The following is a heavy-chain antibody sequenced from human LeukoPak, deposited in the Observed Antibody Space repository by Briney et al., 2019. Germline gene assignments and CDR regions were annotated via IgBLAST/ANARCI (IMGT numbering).Heavy chain of an antibody. D-gene: IGHD1-14*01. V-gene: IGHV4-59*11. CDR3: ARSPFKPYYFDY. CDR1: GGSISSHY. CDR2: IYYSGST. Sequence: SETLSLTCTGAGGSISSHYWSWIRQPPGKGLEWIGYIYYSGSTNYNPSLKSRVTISVDTSKNQFSLKLSSVTAADTAVYYCARSPFKPYYFDYWGQGTLVTVSS. J-gene: IGHJ4*02.